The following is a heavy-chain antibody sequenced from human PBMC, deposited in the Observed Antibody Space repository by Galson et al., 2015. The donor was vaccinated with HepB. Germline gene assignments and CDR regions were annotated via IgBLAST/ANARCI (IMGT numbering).Heavy chain of an antibody. J-gene: IGHJ6*03. Sequence: SVKVSCKASGYTFSTYGISWVRQAPGQGLEWMGWISANNGNTKYAQMVQGRVTMTTNTSTSTVYMELRSLRSDDTAVYYCARDYGSYYMDVWGKGTTVTVSS. D-gene: IGHD3-10*01. CDR3: ARDYGSYYMDV. CDR1: GYTFSTYG. V-gene: IGHV1-18*01. CDR2: ISANNGNT.